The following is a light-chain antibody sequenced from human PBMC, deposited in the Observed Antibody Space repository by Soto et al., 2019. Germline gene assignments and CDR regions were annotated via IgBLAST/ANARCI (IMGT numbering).Light chain of an antibody. Sequence: QSALTQPASVSGSPGQSITISCTGTSSDVGGYNYVSWYQQHPGNAPKLMIYDVSNRPSGVSYRFSGSKSGNTASLTISGLQAEDEADYYCSSYTSSSTYVFGTGTKVTVL. CDR1: SSDVGGYNY. CDR3: SSYTSSSTYV. J-gene: IGLJ1*01. V-gene: IGLV2-14*01. CDR2: DVS.